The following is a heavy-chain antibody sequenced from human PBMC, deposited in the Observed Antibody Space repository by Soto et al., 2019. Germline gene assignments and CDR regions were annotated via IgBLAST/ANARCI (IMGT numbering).Heavy chain of an antibody. CDR2: IYYSGST. Sequence: TSETVSLTCTFSGGSIISSSYYWGWIRQPPGKGLEWIGSIYYSGSTYYNPSLKSRVTISVDTSKNQFSLKLSSVTAADTAVYYCARHGGEAAAGRSPYYFDYWGQGTLVTVSS. J-gene: IGHJ4*02. CDR3: ARHGGEAAAGRSPYYFDY. CDR1: GGSIISSSYY. V-gene: IGHV4-39*01. D-gene: IGHD6-13*01.